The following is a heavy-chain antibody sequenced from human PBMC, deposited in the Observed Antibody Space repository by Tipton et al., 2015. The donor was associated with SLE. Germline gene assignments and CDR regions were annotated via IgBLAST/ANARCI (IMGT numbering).Heavy chain of an antibody. D-gene: IGHD5-12*01. CDR1: GGSISRYY. J-gene: IGHJ4*02. Sequence: TLSLTCTVSGGSISRYYWSWIRQSPGKGREWIGDINHSGSTNYNPTLKSRVTISVDTSKNQFSLRLSSVTAADTAVYYCARRQWGSGYDYFDYWGQGTLVTVSS. V-gene: IGHV4-34*01. CDR2: INHSGST. CDR3: ARRQWGSGYDYFDY.